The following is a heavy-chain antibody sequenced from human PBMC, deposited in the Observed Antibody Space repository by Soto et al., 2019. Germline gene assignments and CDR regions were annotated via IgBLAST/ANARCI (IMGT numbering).Heavy chain of an antibody. CDR3: ASPRSGGYRIFDY. D-gene: IGHD1-26*01. Sequence: EVQLVESGGGLVRPGGSLRLSCVASGFTFRSYWMTWIRQAPGKGLEWVGNIKEDGSEETYVDSVKGRFTISRDNDKYSLYLQMNSLSAEDTALYYCASPRSGGYRIFDYWGRGTLVTVSS. CDR1: GFTFRSYW. J-gene: IGHJ4*02. V-gene: IGHV3-7*01. CDR2: IKEDGSEE.